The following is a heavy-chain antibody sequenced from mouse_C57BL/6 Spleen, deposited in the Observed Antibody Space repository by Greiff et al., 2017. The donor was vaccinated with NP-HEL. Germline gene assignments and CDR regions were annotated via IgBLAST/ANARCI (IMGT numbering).Heavy chain of an antibody. CDR1: GFNIKDYY. V-gene: IGHV14-1*01. Sequence: VQLQQSGAELVRPGASVKLSCTASGFNIKDYYMHWVKQRPEQGLEWIGRIDPEDGDTEYAPKFQGKATMTADTSSNTAYLQLSSLTSEDTAVYYCTTCGSGYYAMDYWGQGTSVTVSS. CDR3: TTCGSGYYAMDY. CDR2: IDPEDGDT. D-gene: IGHD3-2*02. J-gene: IGHJ4*01.